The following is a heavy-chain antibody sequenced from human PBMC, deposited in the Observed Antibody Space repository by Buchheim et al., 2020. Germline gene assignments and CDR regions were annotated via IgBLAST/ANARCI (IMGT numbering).Heavy chain of an antibody. CDR2: IRSKANSYET. CDR1: GFTFSGSA. CDR3: TRRGYSGSVYFDY. V-gene: IGHV3-73*02. D-gene: IGHD1-26*01. Sequence: EVQLVESGGGLVQPGGSLKLSCAASGFTFSGSAMHWVRQASGKGLEWVGRIRSKANSYETAYAASVKGRFTISRDDSKNTAYLQMNSLKTEDTAVYYCTRRGYSGSVYFDYWGQGTL. J-gene: IGHJ4*02.